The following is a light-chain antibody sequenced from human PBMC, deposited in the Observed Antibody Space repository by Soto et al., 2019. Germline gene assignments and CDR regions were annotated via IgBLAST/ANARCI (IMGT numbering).Light chain of an antibody. CDR1: SSNIGAGYD. Sequence: QPVLTQPPSVSGAPGQRVTISCTGSSSNIGAGYDVHWYQQLPGTAPKLLIYGNSNRPSGVPDRFSGSKSGTSASLAITGLQAEDEADYYCQSYDSSLGGSHLVFGGGTKLTVL. CDR2: GNS. V-gene: IGLV1-40*01. J-gene: IGLJ2*01. CDR3: QSYDSSLGGSHLV.